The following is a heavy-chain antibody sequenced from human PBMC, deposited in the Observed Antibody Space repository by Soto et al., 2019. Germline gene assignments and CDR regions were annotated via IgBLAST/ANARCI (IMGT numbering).Heavy chain of an antibody. V-gene: IGHV3-53*02. J-gene: IGHJ4*02. CDR2: IYSDGKT. CDR3: ARDGGGGYYDSSGYMGV. CDR1: GTTVVTNN. Sequence: EVQLVETGGGLIQPGGSLDPSCAASGTTVVTNNMSWARRPPGKGLEGASVIYSDGKTYYADSVKGRFTISRDNSKNALSLQMNSLRAEDTAVYYCARDGGGGYYDSSGYMGVWGQGTLVTVSS. D-gene: IGHD3-22*01.